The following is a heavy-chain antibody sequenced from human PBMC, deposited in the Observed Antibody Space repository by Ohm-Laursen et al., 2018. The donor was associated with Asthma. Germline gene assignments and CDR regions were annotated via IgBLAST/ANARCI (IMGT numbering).Heavy chain of an antibody. CDR3: ATMYYFYGMDV. J-gene: IGHJ6*02. CDR1: GFAFSNIW. V-gene: IGHV3-15*01. D-gene: IGHD3-10*01. CDR2: ITSERSGGTR. Sequence: SLRLSCSASGFAFSNIWMTWVRQSPGKGLEWVGRITSERSGGTRAYAAPVKDRFTISRDDSKTTLYLQMNSLKTEDTAVYYCATMYYFYGMDVWGQGTTVTVSS.